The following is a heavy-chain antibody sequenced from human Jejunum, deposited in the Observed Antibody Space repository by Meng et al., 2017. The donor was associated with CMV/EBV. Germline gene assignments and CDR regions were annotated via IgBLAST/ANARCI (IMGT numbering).Heavy chain of an antibody. CDR1: FSNFW. J-gene: IGHJ6*02. Sequence: FSNFWMSGVRQAPGEGLEGEENIKQDGSEKNYVEYVKGRFTISRDNAKNSLYLQMNSLRAEDTAVYYCARQAYGGYAYYYYGMDVWGQGTTVTVSS. V-gene: IGHV3-7*01. CDR2: IKQDGSEK. D-gene: IGHD4-17*01. CDR3: ARQAYGGYAYYYYGMDV.